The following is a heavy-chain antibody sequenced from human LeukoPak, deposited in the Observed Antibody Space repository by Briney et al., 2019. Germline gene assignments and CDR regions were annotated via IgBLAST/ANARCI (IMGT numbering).Heavy chain of an antibody. CDR2: ISGTGANT. Sequence: GGSLRLSCAVSGFTFSSYAMTWVRQAPGKGLEWVSAISGTGANTYYADSVKGRFTTSRDNPRSTLYLQMNSLSNEDTAVYYCAYADINGWYYFDYWGQGTLVTVSS. D-gene: IGHD6-19*01. CDR3: AYADINGWYYFDY. V-gene: IGHV3-23*01. CDR1: GFTFSSYA. J-gene: IGHJ4*02.